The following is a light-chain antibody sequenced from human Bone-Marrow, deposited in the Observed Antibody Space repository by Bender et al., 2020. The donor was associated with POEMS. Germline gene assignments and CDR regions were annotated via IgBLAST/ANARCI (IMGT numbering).Light chain of an antibody. CDR2: EVS. V-gene: IGLV2-14*02. CDR3: ASYISSSTPWV. J-gene: IGLJ3*02. CDR1: SSDVENYNV. Sequence: QSALTQPASVSGSPGQSLTISCTGTSSDVENYNVVSWYQQHPGEAPKLMIYEVSKRPSGVSNRFSGSKSGNTASLTISGLQAEDEAEYFCASYISSSTPWVFGGGTKLTVL.